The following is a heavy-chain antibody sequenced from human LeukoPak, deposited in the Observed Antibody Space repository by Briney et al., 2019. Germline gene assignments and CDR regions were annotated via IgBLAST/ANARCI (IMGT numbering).Heavy chain of an antibody. CDR3: ATYRQVLLPFES. Sequence: GGSLRLSCAASGFTFSTFAMIWVRQPPGKGLEWVSSIFAGGGEIHYADSVRGRFTISRGNSKSTLSLQMNSLRAEDTAIYYCATYRQVLLPFESWGQGTLVTVSS. CDR2: IFAGGGEI. D-gene: IGHD2-8*02. J-gene: IGHJ4*02. CDR1: GFTFSTFA. V-gene: IGHV3-23*01.